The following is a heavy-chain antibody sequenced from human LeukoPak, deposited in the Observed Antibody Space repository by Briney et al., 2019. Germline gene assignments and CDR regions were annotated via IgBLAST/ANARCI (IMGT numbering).Heavy chain of an antibody. CDR1: GYTFTSYD. CDR3: ARRRITGTNWFDP. CDR2: MNPNSGNT. Sequence: ASVKVSCKASGYTFTSYDINWVRQATGQGLEWMGWMNPNSGNTGYAQKFQGRVTMTRNTSIGTAYMELSSLRSEDTAVYYCARRRITGTNWFDPWGQGTLVTVSS. V-gene: IGHV1-8*01. D-gene: IGHD1-20*01. J-gene: IGHJ5*02.